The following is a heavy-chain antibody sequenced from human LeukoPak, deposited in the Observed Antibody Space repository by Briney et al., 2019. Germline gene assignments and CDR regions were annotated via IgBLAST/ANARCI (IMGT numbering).Heavy chain of an antibody. CDR2: IYYSGST. J-gene: IGHJ5*02. D-gene: IGHD6-13*01. Sequence: SETLSLTCTVSGGSISSSSYYWGWLRQPPGKGLEWIGYIYYSGSTNYNPSLKSRVTISVDTSKNQFSLKLSSVTAADTAVYYCARVHRTIAAAGHFNWFDPWGQGTLVTVSS. CDR1: GGSISSSSYY. V-gene: IGHV4-61*05. CDR3: ARVHRTIAAAGHFNWFDP.